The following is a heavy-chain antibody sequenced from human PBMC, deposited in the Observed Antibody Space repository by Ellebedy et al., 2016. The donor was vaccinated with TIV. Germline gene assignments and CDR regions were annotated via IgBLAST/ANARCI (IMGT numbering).Heavy chain of an antibody. Sequence: AASVKVSCKAFGYTLSSYGISWVRQAPGQGLEWIGWISAYNGDSKYAQKVKDRVLMTTDKATRTAYMELRSLTSDDTAVYYCARDSMVRGLTQDPNDYWGQGTLVTVSS. CDR3: ARDSMVRGLTQDPNDY. J-gene: IGHJ4*02. CDR2: ISAYNGDS. V-gene: IGHV1-18*01. D-gene: IGHD3-10*01. CDR1: GYTLSSYG.